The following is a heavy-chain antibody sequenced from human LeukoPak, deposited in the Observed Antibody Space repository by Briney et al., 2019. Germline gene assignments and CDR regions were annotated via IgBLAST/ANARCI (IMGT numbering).Heavy chain of an antibody. D-gene: IGHD6-6*01. J-gene: IGHJ4*02. V-gene: IGHV4-61*02. CDR2: IYTSGST. CDR3: AQMGIAARIDY. CDR1: GGSISSGSYY. Sequence: SQTMSLTCTVSGGSISSGSYYWSWIRQPAGKGLEWIGRIYTSGSTNYNPSLKSRVTISVDTSKNQFSLKLSSVTAADTAVYYCAQMGIAARIDYWGQGTLVTVSS.